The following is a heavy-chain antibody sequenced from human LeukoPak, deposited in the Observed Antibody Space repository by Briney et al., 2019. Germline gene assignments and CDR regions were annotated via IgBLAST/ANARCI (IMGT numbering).Heavy chain of an antibody. J-gene: IGHJ6*04. Sequence: SETLSLTCTVSGGSISSYYWSWIRQPPGKGLEWIGYIYYSGSTNYNPSLKSRVTTSVDTSKNQSSLKLSSVTAADTAVYYCARSKEGGYYYYGMDVWGKGTTVTVSS. V-gene: IGHV4-59*01. CDR1: GGSISSYY. CDR2: IYYSGST. CDR3: ARSKEGGYYYYGMDV.